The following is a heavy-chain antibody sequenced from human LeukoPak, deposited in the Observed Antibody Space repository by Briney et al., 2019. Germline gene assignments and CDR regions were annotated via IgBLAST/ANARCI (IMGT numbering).Heavy chain of an antibody. CDR1: GFTFSSYA. D-gene: IGHD3-9*01. Sequence: PGGSLRLSCAASGFTFSSYAMSWVRQAPGKGREWVSAISGSGGSTYYADSVKGRFTISRDNSKNTLYLQMNSLRAEDTAVYYCARASLSDYDILTGYYSPVPFDYWGQGTLVTVSS. V-gene: IGHV3-23*01. J-gene: IGHJ4*02. CDR2: ISGSGGST. CDR3: ARASLSDYDILTGYYSPVPFDY.